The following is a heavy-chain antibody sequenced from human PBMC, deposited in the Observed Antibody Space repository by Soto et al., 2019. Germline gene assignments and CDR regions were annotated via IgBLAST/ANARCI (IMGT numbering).Heavy chain of an antibody. CDR3: ARGHLPSYYGMDV. CDR1: GGSISSYY. J-gene: IGHJ6*01. CDR2: IYYSGST. Sequence: QVQLQESGPGLVKPSETLSLTCTVSGGSISSYYWSWIRQPPGKGLEWIGYIYYSGSTNYNPSLKSRVTISVDTSKNQFSLKLSSVTAADTAVYYCARGHLPSYYGMDVWGQGTTVTVSS. V-gene: IGHV4-59*01.